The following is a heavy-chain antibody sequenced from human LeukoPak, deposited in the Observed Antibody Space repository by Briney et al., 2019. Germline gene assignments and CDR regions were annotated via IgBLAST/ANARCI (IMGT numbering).Heavy chain of an antibody. CDR1: GYTFTGYY. Sequence: ASVKVSCKASGYTFTGYYMHWVRQAPGQGLEWMGWINPNSGGTNYAQKFQGRVTVTRDTSISTAYMELSRLRSDDTAVYYCARNRAVSRNWFDPWGRGTLVTVSS. J-gene: IGHJ5*02. D-gene: IGHD1-14*01. CDR3: ARNRAVSRNWFDP. V-gene: IGHV1-2*02. CDR2: INPNSGGT.